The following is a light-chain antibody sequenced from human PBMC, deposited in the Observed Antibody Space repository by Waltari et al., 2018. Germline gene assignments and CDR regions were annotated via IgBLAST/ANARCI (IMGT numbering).Light chain of an antibody. CDR2: KDS. Sequence: SYELTQPSSVSVSPGQTARITCPGDVMAKKYARWFQQKPGQAPVLVIYKDSDRPSGIPERFSGSSSGATVTLTISGAQVEDEADYYCYSAADNNLVFGGGTKLTVL. V-gene: IGLV3-27*01. CDR1: VMAKKY. J-gene: IGLJ2*01. CDR3: YSAADNNLV.